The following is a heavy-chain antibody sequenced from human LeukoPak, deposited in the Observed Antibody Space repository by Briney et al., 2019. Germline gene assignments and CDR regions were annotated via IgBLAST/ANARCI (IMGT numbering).Heavy chain of an antibody. CDR2: IRSGGNT. J-gene: IGHJ6*02. D-gene: IGHD3-10*01. CDR1: GFTVNSNF. CDR3: ARDVLWFGEGQGLDV. Sequence: GGSLRLSCAASGFTVNSNFMSWVRQAPGKGLEWVSVIRSGGNTHYADSVKGRFTISRENSKNPAYLQMNSLGAEDPAVYYCARDVLWFGEGQGLDVWGQGTTVTVTS. V-gene: IGHV3-66*01.